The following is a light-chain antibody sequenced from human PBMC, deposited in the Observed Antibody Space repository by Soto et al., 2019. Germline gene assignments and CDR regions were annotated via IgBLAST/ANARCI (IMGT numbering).Light chain of an antibody. CDR3: QQNYNTPPYT. Sequence: DIQLTQSPSSLSSSVGDRVTITCRASQTVISYLSWYQQKPGQAPKLLIYATTHLQSGVPSRFSGSGSGTEFTLTISSLHPEDFATYFCQQNYNTPPYTFGQGTKLEIK. CDR1: QTVISY. CDR2: ATT. J-gene: IGKJ2*01. V-gene: IGKV1-39*01.